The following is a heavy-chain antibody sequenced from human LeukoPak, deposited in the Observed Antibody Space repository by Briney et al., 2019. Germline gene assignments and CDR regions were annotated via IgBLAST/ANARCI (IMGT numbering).Heavy chain of an antibody. CDR1: GYTFINYD. V-gene: IGHV1-46*01. J-gene: IGHJ4*02. CDR2: ISPSAAGT. Sequence: ASVTVSCKASGYTFINYDIHWVRQAPGQGLEWMGKISPSAAGTVYAQKFQGGVTMTWDMSTSTVYMELSSLRSEDTAVYYCTREALSGMYFFDYWGQGTLVTVS. D-gene: IGHD1-26*01. CDR3: TREALSGMYFFDY.